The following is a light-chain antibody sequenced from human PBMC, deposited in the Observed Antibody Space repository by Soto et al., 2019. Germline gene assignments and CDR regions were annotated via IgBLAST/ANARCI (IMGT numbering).Light chain of an antibody. V-gene: IGKV3-11*01. J-gene: IGKJ5*01. CDR1: QTVRNNY. CDR2: DAS. CDR3: QQRSNWIT. Sequence: EIVLTQSPATLSLSPGERATLSCRASQTVRNNYLAWYQQKPGQASRLLIYDASYRATGIPARFSGSGSGTGFTLTISSLEPEDFAVYYCQQRSNWITFGQGTRLEIK.